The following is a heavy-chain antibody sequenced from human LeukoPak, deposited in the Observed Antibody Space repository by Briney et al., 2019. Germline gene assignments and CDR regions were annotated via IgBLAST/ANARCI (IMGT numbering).Heavy chain of an antibody. Sequence: SVKVSCKASGYTFTSHGISWVRQAPGQGLEWMGGIIPIFGTANYAQKFQGRVTITADESTSTAYMELSSLRSEDTAVYYCARDYYYDSSGYSFDYWGQGTLVTVSS. J-gene: IGHJ4*02. CDR3: ARDYYYDSSGYSFDY. CDR1: GYTFTSHG. CDR2: IIPIFGTA. D-gene: IGHD3-22*01. V-gene: IGHV1-69*13.